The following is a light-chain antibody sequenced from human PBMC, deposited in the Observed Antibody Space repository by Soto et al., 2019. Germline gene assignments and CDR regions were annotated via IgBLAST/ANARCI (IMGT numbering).Light chain of an antibody. V-gene: IGLV1-51*01. J-gene: IGLJ2*01. CDR2: DNN. CDR1: RSNIGNNY. CDR3: GTWDSRLRVVV. Sequence: QSVLTQPPSVSAAPRQKVTISCSGSRSNIGNNYVSWYHRVPGTAPKLLIYDNNERPSGISDRFSGSKSGTSATLDITGLQTGDEGDYYCGTWDSRLRVVVFGGGTKLTVL.